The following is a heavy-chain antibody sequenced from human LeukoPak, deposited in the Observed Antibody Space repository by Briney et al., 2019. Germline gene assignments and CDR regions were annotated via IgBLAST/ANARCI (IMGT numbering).Heavy chain of an antibody. CDR1: GYTFTSYG. CDR3: ARAGYGRIDY. J-gene: IGHJ4*02. Sequence: ASVKVSCKASGYTFTSYGISWVRQAPGRGLEWVGWISAYNGNTNYAQKLQGRVTMTTDTSTSTVYMELRSLRSDDTAVYYWARAGYGRIDYWGQGTLVTVSS. D-gene: IGHD5-12*01. V-gene: IGHV1-18*01. CDR2: ISAYNGNT.